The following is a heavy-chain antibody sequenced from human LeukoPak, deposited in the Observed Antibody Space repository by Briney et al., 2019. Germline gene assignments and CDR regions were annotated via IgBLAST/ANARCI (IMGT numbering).Heavy chain of an antibody. CDR2: IYYSGST. V-gene: IGHV4-59*01. J-gene: IGHJ4*02. D-gene: IGHD4-17*01. Sequence: SETLSLTCTVSGGSISSYYWSWIRQPPGKGLEWIGYIYYSGSTNYNPSLKSQVTISVDTSKNQFSLKLSSVTAADTAVYYCARGHYGDYPDYWGQGTLVTVSS. CDR1: GGSISSYY. CDR3: ARGHYGDYPDY.